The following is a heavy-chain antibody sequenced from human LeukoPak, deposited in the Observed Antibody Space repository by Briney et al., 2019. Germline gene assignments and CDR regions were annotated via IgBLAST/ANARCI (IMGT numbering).Heavy chain of an antibody. CDR2: IKQDGSEK. CDR3: ARAEWSNWYFDL. CDR1: GFTFSTYW. V-gene: IGHV3-7*03. D-gene: IGHD3-3*01. J-gene: IGHJ2*01. Sequence: GGSLRLSCAASGFTFSTYWMNWVRQAPGKVLKWVANIKQDGSEKYYVDSVKGRFTLSRDSAKNSLYLQMNSLRAEDTAVYYCARAEWSNWYFDLWGRGTLVTVSS.